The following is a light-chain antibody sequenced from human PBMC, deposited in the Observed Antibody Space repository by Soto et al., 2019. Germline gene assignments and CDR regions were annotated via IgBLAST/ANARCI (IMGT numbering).Light chain of an antibody. V-gene: IGKV1-39*01. CDR3: QQSYSTPVT. CDR2: AAS. CDR1: QSISSW. J-gene: IGKJ5*01. Sequence: DRQMPQSPSTLSASVGDRVTITCRASQSISSWLAWYQQKPGKAPKLLVYAASSLQSGVPSRFSGSGSGTDFTLTISSLQPEDFATYYCQQSYSTPVTFGQGTRLEIK.